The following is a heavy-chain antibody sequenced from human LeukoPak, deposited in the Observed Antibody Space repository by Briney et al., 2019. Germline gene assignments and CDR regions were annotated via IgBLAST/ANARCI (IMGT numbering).Heavy chain of an antibody. V-gene: IGHV4-59*01. CDR1: GGSISTYY. J-gene: IGHJ4*02. CDR2: FYYSGST. D-gene: IGHD4-11*01. CDR3: ARFDYSDFDY. Sequence: SETLSLTCTVSGGSISTYYWSRIRQPPGKGLEWIGYFYYSGSTNYNPSLKSRVTISVDTSKNQFSLKLSSVTAADTAVYYCARFDYSDFDYWGQGTLVTVSS.